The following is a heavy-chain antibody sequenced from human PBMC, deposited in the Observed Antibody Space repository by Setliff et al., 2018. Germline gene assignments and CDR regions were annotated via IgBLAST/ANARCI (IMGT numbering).Heavy chain of an antibody. D-gene: IGHD1-1*01. CDR1: GDSISSSRYY. CDR3: AKGGGRYHSDS. Sequence: SETLSLTCTVSGDSISSSRYYWAWIRQPPGKGLEWIGNIYYSGTTYSNPSLKSRVTMSVDTSKNQFSLRLNSVTAADTAVYYCAKGGGRYHSDSWGQGILVTVSS. V-gene: IGHV4-39*07. J-gene: IGHJ4*02. CDR2: IYYSGTT.